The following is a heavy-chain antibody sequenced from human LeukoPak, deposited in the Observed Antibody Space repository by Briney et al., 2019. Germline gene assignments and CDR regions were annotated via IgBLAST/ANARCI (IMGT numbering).Heavy chain of an antibody. CDR1: GNTFTSYG. Sequence: ASVKASRKASGNTFTSYGISWVRQAPGPGLESMRWICAYNGNTHYAQKLQGRVTMTTDTSTSTGYMGLRSLRSDDTAVYYCARDPITMVGGVRWFDPWGQGTLVTVSS. CDR3: ARDPITMVGGVRWFDP. D-gene: IGHD3-10*01. V-gene: IGHV1-18*01. J-gene: IGHJ5*02. CDR2: ICAYNGNT.